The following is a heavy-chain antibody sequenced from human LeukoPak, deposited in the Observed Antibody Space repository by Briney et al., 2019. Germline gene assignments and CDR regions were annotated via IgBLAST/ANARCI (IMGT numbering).Heavy chain of an antibody. V-gene: IGHV3-23*01. CDR3: AKDRGHFCSSTSCYYGVDYYYYYMDV. D-gene: IGHD2-2*01. CDR2: ISGSGGST. J-gene: IGHJ6*03. CDR1: GFTFSSYA. Sequence: GGSLRLSCAASGFTFSSYAMSWVRQAPGKGLEWVSAISGSGGSTYYADSVKGRFTISRDNSKNTLYLQMNSLRAEDTAVYYCAKDRGHFCSSTSCYYGVDYYYYYMDVWGKGTTVTVSS.